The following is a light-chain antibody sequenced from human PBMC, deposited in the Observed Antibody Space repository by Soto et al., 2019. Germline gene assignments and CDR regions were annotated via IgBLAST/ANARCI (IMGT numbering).Light chain of an antibody. CDR1: QGISTW. CDR3: LSADTFPRS. Sequence: DIQMTQSPSSVSASVGDRVTITCRASQGISTWLAWYQHKPGKDPKLLIYAASRLHSGVPSRFSGSGSGTDCTLSISSLQPDDFATYYCLSADTFPRSFGPGTKVEIK. V-gene: IGKV1-12*01. J-gene: IGKJ3*01. CDR2: AAS.